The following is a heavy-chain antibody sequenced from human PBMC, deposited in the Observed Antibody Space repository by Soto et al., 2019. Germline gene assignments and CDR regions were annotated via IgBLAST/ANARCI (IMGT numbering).Heavy chain of an antibody. CDR1: GVTLRDYG. CDR3: ARDHGMFLSYYYYGMDV. V-gene: IGHV3-30*03. CDR2: ISYDGTGE. D-gene: IGHD3-10*02. Sequence: GGSLRLSCLASGVTLRDYGMHWVRQAPGKGLEWVAVISYDGTGEYYADSVKGRFNISRDDSKNTVYLQMNNLRGEDSAVYYCARDHGMFLSYYYYGMDVWGQGTTVTVSS. J-gene: IGHJ6*02.